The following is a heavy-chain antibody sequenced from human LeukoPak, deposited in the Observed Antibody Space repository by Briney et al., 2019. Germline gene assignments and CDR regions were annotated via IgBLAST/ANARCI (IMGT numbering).Heavy chain of an antibody. V-gene: IGHV4-30-4*01. CDR1: GGSIISADHY. CDR3: ARHSKYYYDSSGSYVGYFQH. CDR2: IYYSGST. D-gene: IGHD3-22*01. Sequence: SQTLSLTCTVSGGSIISADHYWSWIRQPPGKGLEWIGYIYYSGSTNYNPSLKSRVTISVDTSKNQFSLKLSSVTAADTAVYYCARHSKYYYDSSGSYVGYFQHWGQGTLVTVSS. J-gene: IGHJ1*01.